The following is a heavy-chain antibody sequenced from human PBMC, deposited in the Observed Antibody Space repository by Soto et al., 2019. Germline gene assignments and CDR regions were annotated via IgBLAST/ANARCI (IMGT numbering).Heavy chain of an antibody. D-gene: IGHD3-10*01. V-gene: IGHV3-15*01. Sequence: EVQLVESGGGLVKPGGSLRLSCAASGFTFSNAWMRWVRQAPRKGLEWVGRIKSKTDGGTTDYAAPVKGRFTISRDDSKNTLYLQMNSLKTEDTAVYYCTTDRLLWFGDRYGMDVWGQGTTVTVSS. J-gene: IGHJ6*02. CDR1: GFTFSNAW. CDR3: TTDRLLWFGDRYGMDV. CDR2: IKSKTDGGTT.